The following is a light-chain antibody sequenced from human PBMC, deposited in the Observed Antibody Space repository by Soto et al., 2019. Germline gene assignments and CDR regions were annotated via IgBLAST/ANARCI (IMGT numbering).Light chain of an antibody. CDR1: SSNIGAGYD. J-gene: IGLJ3*02. Sequence: QSVLTQPPSVSGAPGQRVTISCTGSSSNIGAGYDVHWYQQLPGTAPKLLSYGNNNRPSGVPDRFSGSKSGTSASLAITGLQAEDEADYYCQSYDSSLSGWVFGGGTQLTGL. V-gene: IGLV1-40*01. CDR2: GNN. CDR3: QSYDSSLSGWV.